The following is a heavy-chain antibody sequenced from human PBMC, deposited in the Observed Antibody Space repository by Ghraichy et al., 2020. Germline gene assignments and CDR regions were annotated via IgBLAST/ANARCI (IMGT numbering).Heavy chain of an antibody. Sequence: SETLSLTCTVSGGSISSSSYYWGWIRQPPGKGLEWIGSIYYSGSTYYNPSLKSRVTISVDTSKNQFSLKLSSVTAADTAVYYCARPQHYYDSSGYYYDYWGQGTLVTVSS. CDR3: ARPQHYYDSSGYYYDY. J-gene: IGHJ4*02. D-gene: IGHD3-22*01. CDR2: IYYSGST. V-gene: IGHV4-39*01. CDR1: GGSISSSSYY.